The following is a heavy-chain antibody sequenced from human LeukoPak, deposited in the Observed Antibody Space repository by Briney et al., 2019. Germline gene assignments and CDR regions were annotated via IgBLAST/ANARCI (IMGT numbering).Heavy chain of an antibody. V-gene: IGHV4-4*07. J-gene: IGHJ4*02. D-gene: IGHD3-22*01. CDR3: ARTDTSGYDRFDY. Sequence: SETLSLTCTVSGGSISSYYWNWIRQPAGKGLEWIGRIYTSGNTNYSPSLKSRVTISVDKSKNQFSLKLSSVTAADTAVYYCARTDTSGYDRFDYWGQGALVTVSS. CDR1: GGSISSYY. CDR2: IYTSGNT.